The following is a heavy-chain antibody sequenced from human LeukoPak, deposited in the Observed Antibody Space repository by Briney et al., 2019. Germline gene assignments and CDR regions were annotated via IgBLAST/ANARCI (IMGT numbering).Heavy chain of an antibody. Sequence: GGSLRLSCAASGFTFNTFNMNWVRQAPGKGLEWVSSITSGGDSIYYADSVQGRFTPSRENAKNSLSLQPNSLRVEDTAVYYFSRGHYDVLAASYKWTPDYWGQGTLVTVSS. CDR3: SRGHYDVLAASYKWTPDY. V-gene: IGHV3-21*01. D-gene: IGHD3-9*01. J-gene: IGHJ4*02. CDR2: ITSGGDSI. CDR1: GFTFNTFN.